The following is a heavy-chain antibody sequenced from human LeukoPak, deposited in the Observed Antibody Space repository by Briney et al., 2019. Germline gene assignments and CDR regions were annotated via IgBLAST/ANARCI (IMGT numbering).Heavy chain of an antibody. CDR1: GGSFSGYY. V-gene: IGHV4-34*01. CDR2: INHSGST. Sequence: SETLSLTCAVYGGSFSGYYWSWIRQPPGKGLEWIGEINHSGSTNYNPSLKSRVTISVDTSKNQFSLKLSSATAADTAVYYCATRRRYCSSTSCYYYYYGMDVWGKGTTVTVSS. J-gene: IGHJ6*04. D-gene: IGHD2-2*01. CDR3: ATRRRYCSSTSCYYYYYGMDV.